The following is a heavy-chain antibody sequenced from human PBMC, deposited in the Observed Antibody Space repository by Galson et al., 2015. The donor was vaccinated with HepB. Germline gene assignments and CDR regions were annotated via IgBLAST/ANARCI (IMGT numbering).Heavy chain of an antibody. J-gene: IGHJ6*02. CDR1: GYTFTGYY. CDR2: INPYSGVT. CDR3: ARDQTIYFYGMDV. D-gene: IGHD5-24*01. Sequence: SVKVSCKASGYTFTGYYMHWVRQAPGQGLEWMGRINPYSGVTNYAQKIQGRVTLTKDTSINTAYMELSSLTSDDTAVYYCARDQTIYFYGMDVWGQGTTVTVSS. V-gene: IGHV1-2*06.